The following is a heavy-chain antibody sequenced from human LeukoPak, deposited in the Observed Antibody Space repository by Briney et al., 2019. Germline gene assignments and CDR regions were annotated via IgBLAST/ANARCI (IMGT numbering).Heavy chain of an antibody. D-gene: IGHD3-16*01. CDR2: IIPIFGTA. V-gene: IGHV1-69*05. Sequence: ASVKVSCKASGGTFSSYAISWVRQAPGQGLEWMGGIIPIFGTANYAQKFQGRVTITTDESTSTAYMELSSLRSEDTAVYYCARVDSSDSVSGSPQHHFDYWGKEPWSPSPQ. J-gene: IGHJ4*01. CDR1: GGTFSSYA. CDR3: ARVDSSDSVSGSPQHHFDY.